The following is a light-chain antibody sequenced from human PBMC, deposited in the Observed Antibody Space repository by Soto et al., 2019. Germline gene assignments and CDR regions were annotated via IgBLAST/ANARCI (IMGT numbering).Light chain of an antibody. CDR2: DDS. V-gene: IGKV1-5*01. Sequence: DIQMPQSPSTLSASVGDIVTITCRASQSIRGWLAWYQQKPGKDHKLLIYDDSNLQGGVPTTFSCSGSGTDFTLTVSRVQPYDFATYYCQQYVTYSCTFAKGTKVDSK. CDR1: QSIRGW. J-gene: IGKJ1*01. CDR3: QQYVTYSCT.